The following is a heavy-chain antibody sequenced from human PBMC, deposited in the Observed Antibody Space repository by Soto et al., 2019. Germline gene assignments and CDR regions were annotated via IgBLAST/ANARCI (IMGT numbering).Heavy chain of an antibody. D-gene: IGHD5-18*01. CDR3: ARSGYISGYLLLDH. V-gene: IGHV3-48*02. CDR2: ISSTSSTM. CDR1: EFTFSTYG. Sequence: EVQLVESGGGLVQPGGSLRLSCAASEFTFSTYGMNWVRQGPGKGLEWVSYISSTSSTMYYADSVKGRFTISRDNAKNSLDLQMSSLRDEDTAVYYCARSGYISGYLLLDHWGQGTLVTVSS. J-gene: IGHJ5*02.